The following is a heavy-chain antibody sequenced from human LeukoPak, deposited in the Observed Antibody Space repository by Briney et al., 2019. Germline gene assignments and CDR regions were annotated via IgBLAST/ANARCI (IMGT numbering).Heavy chain of an antibody. D-gene: IGHD3-10*01. CDR3: ARDLSPVVRASPMGY. Sequence: GGSLRLSCAASGFTFTSYGMHWVRQAPGKALEWVALITYDGYYKYYSDSVKGRFTISSDTSKNTLYLQMNSLRAEDTAVYYCARDLSPVVRASPMGYWGQGTLVTVSS. V-gene: IGHV3-30*03. CDR1: GFTFTSYG. CDR2: ITYDGYYK. J-gene: IGHJ4*02.